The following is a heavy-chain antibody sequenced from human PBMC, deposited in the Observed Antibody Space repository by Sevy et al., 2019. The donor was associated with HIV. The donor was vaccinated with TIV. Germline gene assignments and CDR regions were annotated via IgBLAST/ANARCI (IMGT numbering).Heavy chain of an antibody. CDR1: GFTFSSYS. J-gene: IGHJ4*02. Sequence: GGSLRLSCAASGFTFSSYSMNWVRQAPGKGLEWVSYISSSSTIYYADSVKGRFTISRDNAKNSLYLQMNSLRDEDTAVYYCARVPITMIVVVITNPVDYWGQGTLVTVSS. CDR2: ISSSSTI. CDR3: ARVPITMIVVVITNPVDY. D-gene: IGHD3-22*01. V-gene: IGHV3-48*02.